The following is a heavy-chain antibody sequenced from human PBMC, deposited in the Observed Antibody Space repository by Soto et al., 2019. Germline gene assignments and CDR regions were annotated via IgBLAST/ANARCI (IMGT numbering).Heavy chain of an antibody. CDR2: ISAYNGNT. V-gene: IGHV1-18*01. CDR1: GYTFTSYG. D-gene: IGHD5-12*01. CDR3: ARDGGYRAFDI. J-gene: IGHJ3*02. Sequence: QVQLVQSGAEVKKPGASVKVSCKASGYTFTSYGITWVRQAPGQGLEWMGWISAYNGNTNYAQKLQGRVTMTTDTSTSTGQFELRSLRSDDTAVYYCARDGGYRAFDIWGQGTMVTVSS.